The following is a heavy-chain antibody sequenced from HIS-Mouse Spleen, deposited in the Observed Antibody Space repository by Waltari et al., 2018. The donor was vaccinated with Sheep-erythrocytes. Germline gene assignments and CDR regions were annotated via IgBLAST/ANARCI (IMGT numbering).Heavy chain of an antibody. V-gene: IGHV4-39*07. CDR3: ARDYVPGIRGYFDY. CDR2: IYYSGST. J-gene: IGHJ4*02. Sequence: QLQLQESGPGLVKPSETLSLTCTVSGGSISSSSYYWGWIRQPPGKGLEWIGSIYYSGSTYYNPSRKSRVTISVDTSKNQFSLKLSSVTAADTAVYYCARDYVPGIRGYFDYWGQGTLVTVSS. CDR1: GGSISSSSYY. D-gene: IGHD3-10*01.